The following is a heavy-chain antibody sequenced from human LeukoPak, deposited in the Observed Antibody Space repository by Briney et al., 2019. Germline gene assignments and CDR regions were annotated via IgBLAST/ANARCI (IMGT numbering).Heavy chain of an antibody. CDR2: INPNSGGT. CDR1: GYTFTGYY. CDR3: ARDLFDVAMIVVVNPDY. D-gene: IGHD3-22*01. J-gene: IGHJ4*02. V-gene: IGHV1-2*02. Sequence: ASVKVSCKASGYTFTGYYMHWVRQAPGQGLEWMGWINPNSGGTNYAQEFQGRVTMTRDTSISTAYMELSRLRSDDTAVYYCARDLFDVAMIVVVNPDYWGQGTLVTVSS.